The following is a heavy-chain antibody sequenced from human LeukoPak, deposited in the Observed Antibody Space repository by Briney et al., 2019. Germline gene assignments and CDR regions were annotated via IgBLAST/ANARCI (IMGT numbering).Heavy chain of an antibody. J-gene: IGHJ4*02. D-gene: IGHD4-17*01. Sequence: SETLSLTCTVSGGSISSGGYYWSWIRQHPGKGLEWIGYIYYSGSTNYNPSLKSRVTISVDTSKNQFSLKLSSVTAADTAVYYCARQEDAYGVDYWGQGTLVTVSS. V-gene: IGHV4-61*08. CDR1: GGSISSGGYY. CDR2: IYYSGST. CDR3: ARQEDAYGVDY.